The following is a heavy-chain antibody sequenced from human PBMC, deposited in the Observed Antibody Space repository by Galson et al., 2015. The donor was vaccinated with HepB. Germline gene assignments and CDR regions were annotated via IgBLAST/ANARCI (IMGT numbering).Heavy chain of an antibody. CDR3: ALSRKLGMNFDY. CDR1: GFSPSTSGVG. CDR2: IYWNDDK. V-gene: IGHV2-5*01. Sequence: PALVKPTQTLTLTCTFSGFSPSTSGVGVGWIRQPPGKALEWLALIYWNDDKRYSPSLKSRLTITKDTSKNQVVLTMTTMDPVDTGTYYCALSRKLGMNFDYWGQGTLVTVSS. J-gene: IGHJ4*02. D-gene: IGHD7-27*01.